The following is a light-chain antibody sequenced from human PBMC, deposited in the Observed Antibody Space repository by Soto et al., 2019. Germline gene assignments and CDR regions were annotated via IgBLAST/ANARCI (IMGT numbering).Light chain of an antibody. V-gene: IGKV1-39*01. J-gene: IGKJ4*01. CDR1: QSISSY. Sequence: DIQMTQSPSSLSASVGDRVTITCRASQSISSYLNWYQQKPGKAPKLLIYAASSLQSGVPSRFSGSGSGTDFTLNISSLKPEDFATYYCQQSYSTPQVTFGGGNTMEIK. CDR2: AAS. CDR3: QQSYSTPQVT.